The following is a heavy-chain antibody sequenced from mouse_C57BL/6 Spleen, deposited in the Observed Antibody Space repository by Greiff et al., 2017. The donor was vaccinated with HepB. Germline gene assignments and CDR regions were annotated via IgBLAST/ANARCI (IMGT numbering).Heavy chain of an antibody. D-gene: IGHD1-1*01. CDR1: GYTFTDYE. Sequence: QVHVKQSGAELVRPGASVTLSCKASGYTFTDYEMHWVKQTPVHGLEWIGAIDPETGGTAYNQKFKGKAILTADKSSSTAYMELRSLTSEDSAVYYCTTYSAWFAYWGQGTLVTVSA. J-gene: IGHJ3*01. CDR3: TTYSAWFAY. V-gene: IGHV1-15*01. CDR2: IDPETGGT.